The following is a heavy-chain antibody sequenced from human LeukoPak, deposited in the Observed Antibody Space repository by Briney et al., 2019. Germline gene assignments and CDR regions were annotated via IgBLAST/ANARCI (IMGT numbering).Heavy chain of an antibody. V-gene: IGHV4-34*01. CDR3: ASTQPDI. CDR2: INHSGST. D-gene: IGHD2-15*01. J-gene: IGHJ3*02. CDR1: GGSFSGYY. Sequence: SETLSLTCAVYGGSFSGYYWSWIRQPPGKGLEWIGEINHSGSTNYNPSLKSRVTISVDTSKNQFSLELSSVTAADTAVYYCASTQPDIWGQGTMVTVSS.